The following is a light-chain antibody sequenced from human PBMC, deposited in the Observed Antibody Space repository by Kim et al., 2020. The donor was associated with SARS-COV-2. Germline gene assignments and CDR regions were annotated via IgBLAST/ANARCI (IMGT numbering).Light chain of an antibody. CDR2: DAS. Sequence: DIQMTQSPTTLSASVGDRVTMTCRASQSITRRLAWYQQKPGKAPKLLIYDASSLKRGVPSRFSGSGSGTEFTLTISSLQPDDFATYYCHQYNSYSHTFGQGTKLEIK. V-gene: IGKV1-5*01. J-gene: IGKJ2*01. CDR3: HQYNSYSHT. CDR1: QSITRR.